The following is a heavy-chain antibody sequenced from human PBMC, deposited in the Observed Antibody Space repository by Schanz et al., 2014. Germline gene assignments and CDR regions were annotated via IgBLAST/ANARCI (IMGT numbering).Heavy chain of an antibody. J-gene: IGHJ5*02. Sequence: QLQLQESGPGLVKPSETLSLTCTVSGGSIRRSTYYWGWIRQPPGKGLEWVASIYNSGSAYYGPSLKVRFPISVEPSKNQFSLRLNSVTASDTAVYYCVRQLLWFGESGVDTWGQGTLVVVSS. CDR1: GGSIRRSTYY. CDR3: VRQLLWFGESGVDT. V-gene: IGHV4-39*01. CDR2: IYNSGSA. D-gene: IGHD3-10*01.